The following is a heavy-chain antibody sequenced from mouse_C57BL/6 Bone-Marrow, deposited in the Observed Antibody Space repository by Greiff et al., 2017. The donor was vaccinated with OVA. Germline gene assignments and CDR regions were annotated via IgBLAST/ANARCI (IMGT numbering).Heavy chain of an antibody. CDR1: GYSFTSYW. CDR2: INPSNGGT. Sequence: QVQLQQPGTELVKPGASVKLSCKASGYSFTSYWMLWVKLRSGQGLEWIGNINPSNGGTNYNEKYKSKATLTVDKSSSTAYMQLSSLTSEDSAVYYCAGRRCGNSAWFAYWGQVTLVTVAA. D-gene: IGHD2-1*01. CDR3: AGRRCGNSAWFAY. J-gene: IGHJ3*01. V-gene: IGHV1-53*01.